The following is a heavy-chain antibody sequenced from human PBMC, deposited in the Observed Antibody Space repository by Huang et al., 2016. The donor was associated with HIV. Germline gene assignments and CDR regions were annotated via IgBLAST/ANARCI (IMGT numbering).Heavy chain of an antibody. D-gene: IGHD2-15*01. Sequence: QVQLQQWGGGLLKPSETLSLTCAVYSGSFSDYYWSWIRQPPGQGLGWIGEINHNGRTNNNPTLKSLVTISLGIAKNQFSMRRRSVTATDTAIYYWARRHCSGGSGDSPSHRYHYMDVWGKGTTVTVSS. CDR1: SGSFSDYY. CDR2: INHNGRT. CDR3: ARRHCSGGSGDSPSHRYHYMDV. J-gene: IGHJ6*03. V-gene: IGHV4-34*01.